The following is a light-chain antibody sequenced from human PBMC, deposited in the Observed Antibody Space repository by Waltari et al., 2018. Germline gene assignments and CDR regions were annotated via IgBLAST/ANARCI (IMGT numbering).Light chain of an antibody. CDR2: EVS. Sequence: QSALTQPASMPGSPGQSITISCTGTDSDVGAYNFVSWYRQHPGKAPHLIIYEVSERPPGISDRFSGSKSDNTASLTISGLQADDEAVYYCSSYTTSNAPGVFGTGTKVTVL. CDR1: DSDVGAYNF. CDR3: SSYTTSNAPGV. V-gene: IGLV2-14*01. J-gene: IGLJ1*01.